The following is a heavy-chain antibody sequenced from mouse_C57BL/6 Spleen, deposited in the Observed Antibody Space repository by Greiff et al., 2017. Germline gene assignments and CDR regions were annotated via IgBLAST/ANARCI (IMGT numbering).Heavy chain of an antibody. D-gene: IGHD1-1*01. J-gene: IGHJ4*01. V-gene: IGHV5-17*01. CDR2: ISSGSSTI. CDR1: GFTFSDYG. Sequence: EVKLVESGGGLVKPGGSLKLSCAASGFTFSDYGMHWVRQAPEKGLEWVAYISSGSSTIYYADTVKGRFTISRDNAKNTLFLQMTSLRSEYTAMYYCARPYSYGSSYTFSMDYWGQGTSVTVSS. CDR3: ARPYSYGSSYTFSMDY.